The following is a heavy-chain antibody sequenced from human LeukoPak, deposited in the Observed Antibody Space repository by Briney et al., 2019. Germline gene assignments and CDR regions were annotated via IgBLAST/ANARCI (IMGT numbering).Heavy chain of an antibody. V-gene: IGHV1-69*06. J-gene: IGHJ4*02. CDR3: ARTPYCSGGSCYSGYFDY. CDR1: GGTFSSYA. D-gene: IGHD2-15*01. Sequence: SVKVSCKASGGTFSSYAISWVRQAPGQGLEWMGGIIPIFGTANYAQKFQGRVTITADKSTSTAYMELSSLRSEDTAVYYCARTPYCSGGSCYSGYFDYWGQGTLATVSS. CDR2: IIPIFGTA.